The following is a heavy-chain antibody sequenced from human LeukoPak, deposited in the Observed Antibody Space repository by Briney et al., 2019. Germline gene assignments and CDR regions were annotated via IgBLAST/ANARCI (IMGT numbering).Heavy chain of an antibody. V-gene: IGHV3-23*01. J-gene: IGHJ4*02. CDR3: AKDDYYRDITMIVVVSAFDY. D-gene: IGHD3-22*01. CDR1: GFAFSSYA. Sequence: PGGSLRLSCAASGFAFSSYAMSWVRQAPGKGLEWVSAISGSGGSTYYADSVKGRFTISRDNSKNTLFLQMNSLRAEDTAAYYCAKDDYYRDITMIVVVSAFDYWGQGTLVTVSS. CDR2: ISGSGGST.